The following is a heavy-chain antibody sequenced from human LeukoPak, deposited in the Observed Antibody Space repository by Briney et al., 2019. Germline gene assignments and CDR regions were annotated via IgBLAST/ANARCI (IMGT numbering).Heavy chain of an antibody. D-gene: IGHD6-19*01. CDR3: ARDSSGWGLAA. V-gene: IGHV3-13*04. CDR2: IGRAGDT. Sequence: GGSLRLSCAAAGFTFNAYDMHWVRQPPGKGLEWVSYIGRAGDTYYSGSVKGRFTISREDATNSLFLQMNSLGVGDTAVYYCARDSSGWGLAAWGQGTTVTVSS. J-gene: IGHJ6*02. CDR1: GFTFNAYD.